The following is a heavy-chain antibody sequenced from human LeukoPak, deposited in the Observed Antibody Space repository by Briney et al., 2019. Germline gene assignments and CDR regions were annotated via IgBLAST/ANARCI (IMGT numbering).Heavy chain of an antibody. V-gene: IGHV3-7*01. D-gene: IGHD6-13*01. CDR1: GFTFGSYW. CDR3: ASGQTAAASEN. CDR2: INQDGSEK. J-gene: IGHJ4*02. Sequence: GGSLRLSCAASGFTFGSYWMSWVRQAPGKGLEWVANINQDGSEKHYVDSVKGRFTISRDNAKNSLYLQMNNLRAEDTAVYYCASGQTAAASENWGQGSLVTVSS.